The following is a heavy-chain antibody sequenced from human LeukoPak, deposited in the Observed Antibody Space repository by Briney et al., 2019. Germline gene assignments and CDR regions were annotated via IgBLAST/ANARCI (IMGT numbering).Heavy chain of an antibody. J-gene: IGHJ6*02. V-gene: IGHV3-48*03. CDR2: IGSSGSTK. CDR3: ATYCSSTSCYRTRYMDV. Sequence: GGSLGLSCAASGFTFSSYEMIWVRQAPGKGLEWLSYIGSSGSTKYYADSVKGRFTISRDNAENSLYLQMNSLRAEDTAVYYCATYCSSTSCYRTRYMDVWGQGATVTVSS. D-gene: IGHD2-2*01. CDR1: GFTFSSYE.